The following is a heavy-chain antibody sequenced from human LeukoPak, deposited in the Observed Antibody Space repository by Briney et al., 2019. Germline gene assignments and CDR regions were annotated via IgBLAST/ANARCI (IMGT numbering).Heavy chain of an antibody. Sequence: ESLSLTCTVSGRSVSVGSYYCSWTRQSPGKGLEWFGYMHYSGTTLYSSSLKSRVTMSIDTSKNQSSLNLSSVTAADTTVYYGARTGSTGGYWGQGALVTVSS. CDR2: MHYSGTT. CDR1: GRSVSVGSYY. J-gene: IGHJ4*02. CDR3: ARTGSTGGY. D-gene: IGHD1-14*01. V-gene: IGHV4-61*01.